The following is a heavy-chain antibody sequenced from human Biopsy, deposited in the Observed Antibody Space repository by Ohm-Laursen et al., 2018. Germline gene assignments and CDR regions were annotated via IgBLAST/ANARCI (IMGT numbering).Heavy chain of an antibody. D-gene: IGHD2-21*01. CDR3: TKDLIPAGTDV. CDR1: GFTVNDHA. V-gene: IGHV3-9*01. J-gene: IGHJ6*02. Sequence: SLRLSCAASGFTVNDHAMHWVRQPPGKGLEWVSGISWDSGRIGYADSVKGRFTVSRDNAKKSLYLEMNSLRPEDTALYFCTKDLIPAGTDVWGQGTTVTVSS. CDR2: ISWDSGRI.